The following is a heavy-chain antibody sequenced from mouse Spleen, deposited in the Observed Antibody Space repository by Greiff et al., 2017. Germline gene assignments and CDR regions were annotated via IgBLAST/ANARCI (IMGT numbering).Heavy chain of an antibody. CDR3: ARDRVDYYGSSFAY. D-gene: IGHD1-1*01. J-gene: IGHJ3*01. Sequence: EVMLVESGGGLVKPGGSLKLSCAASGFTFSDYYMYWVRQTPEKRLEWVATISDGGSYTYYPDSVKGRFTISRDNAKNNLYLQMSSLKSEDTAMYYCARDRVDYYGSSFAYWGQGTLVTVSA. CDR1: GFTFSDYY. V-gene: IGHV5-4*02. CDR2: ISDGGSYT.